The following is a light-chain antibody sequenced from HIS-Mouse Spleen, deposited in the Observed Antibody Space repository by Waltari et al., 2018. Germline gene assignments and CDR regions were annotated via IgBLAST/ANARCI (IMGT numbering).Light chain of an antibody. CDR2: WAS. CDR1: QSVLYSSNNKNY. CDR3: QQYYSTPYT. J-gene: IGKJ2*01. V-gene: IGKV4-1*01. Sequence: DIVMTQSPDSMAFSLGGGATINCKSSQSVLYSSNNKNYLAWYQQKPGQPPKLLIYWASTRESGVPDRFSGSGSGTDFTLTISSLQAEDVAVYYCQQYYSTPYTFGQGTKLEIK.